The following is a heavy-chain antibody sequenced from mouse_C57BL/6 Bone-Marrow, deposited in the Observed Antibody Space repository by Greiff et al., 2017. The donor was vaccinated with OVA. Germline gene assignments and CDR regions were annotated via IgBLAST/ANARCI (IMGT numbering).Heavy chain of an antibody. D-gene: IGHD1-1*01. Sequence: QVQLQQPGAELVKPGASVKLSCKASGYTFTSYWMHWVKQRPGQGLEWIGMIHPNSGSTNYNEKFKSKATLTVDKSSSTAYMQLSSLTSEDSAVYYCASDTTLVGGYFDVWGTGTTVTVSS. CDR1: GYTFTSYW. CDR2: IHPNSGST. V-gene: IGHV1-64*01. CDR3: ASDTTLVGGYFDV. J-gene: IGHJ1*03.